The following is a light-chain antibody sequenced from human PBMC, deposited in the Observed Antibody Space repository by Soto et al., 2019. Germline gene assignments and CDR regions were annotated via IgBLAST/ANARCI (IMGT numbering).Light chain of an antibody. J-gene: IGKJ5*01. CDR2: AAS. CDR1: LPISNY. Sequence: GDRVTITCRASLPISNYLAWYQQKPGKIPNLLIYAASSLQSGVPSRFSGSGSGTDFTLTISSLQPEDFATYYCQQYNSYPATFGQGTRLEIK. CDR3: QQYNSYPAT. V-gene: IGKV1-16*01.